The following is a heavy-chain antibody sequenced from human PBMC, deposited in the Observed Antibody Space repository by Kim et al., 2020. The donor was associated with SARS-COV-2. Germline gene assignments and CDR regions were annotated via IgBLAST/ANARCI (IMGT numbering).Heavy chain of an antibody. CDR2: ISSSSSYI. J-gene: IGHJ4*02. V-gene: IGHV3-21*01. CDR3: ASDTGYSSSWTAGGGYYFDY. CDR1: GFTFSSYA. Sequence: GGSLRLSCAASGFTFSSYAMSWVRQAPGKGLEWVSSISSSSSYIYYADSVKGRFTISRDNAKNSLYLQMNSLRAEDTAVYYCASDTGYSSSWTAGGGYYFDYWGQGTLVTVSS. D-gene: IGHD6-13*01.